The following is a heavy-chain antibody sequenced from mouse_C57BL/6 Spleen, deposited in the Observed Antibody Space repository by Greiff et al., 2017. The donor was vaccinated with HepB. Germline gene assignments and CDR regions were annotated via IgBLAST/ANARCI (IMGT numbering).Heavy chain of an antibody. J-gene: IGHJ2*01. Sequence: EVKLVESGPGLVKPSQSLSLTCSVTGYSITSGYYWNWIRQFPGNKLEWMGYISYDGSNNYNPSLKNRISITRDTSKNQFFLKLNSVTTEDTATYYCARWITTAHFDYWGQGTTLTVSS. V-gene: IGHV3-6*01. CDR2: ISYDGSN. CDR3: ARWITTAHFDY. D-gene: IGHD1-2*01. CDR1: GYSITSGYY.